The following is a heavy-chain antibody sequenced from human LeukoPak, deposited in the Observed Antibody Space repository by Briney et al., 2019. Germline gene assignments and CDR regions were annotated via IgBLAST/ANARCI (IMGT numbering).Heavy chain of an antibody. V-gene: IGHV3-21*01. J-gene: IGHJ6*03. D-gene: IGHD6-13*01. Sequence: PGGSLRLSCAASGFTFSSYWMSWVRQAPGKGLEWVSSISSSSSYIYYADSVKGRFTISRDNARNSLYLQMNSLRAEDTAVYSCAKDDAAGTLRYYYYMDVWGKGTTVTVSS. CDR3: AKDDAAGTLRYYYYMDV. CDR2: ISSSSSYI. CDR1: GFTFSSYW.